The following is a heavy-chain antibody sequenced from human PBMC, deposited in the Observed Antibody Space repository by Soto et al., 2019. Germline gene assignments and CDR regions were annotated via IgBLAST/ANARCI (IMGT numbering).Heavy chain of an antibody. CDR2: IWHTGRP. CDR1: GDSLTNNHW. V-gene: IGHV4-4*02. Sequence: QLKLRESGPGLVQPSGTLSLTCDVSGDSLTNNHWWSWVRQAPGKGLEWIGEIWHTGRPNYNPSLKSRVAISIDKSKNQFSLKLSSVTAADTAVYYCVRDSRTGCSSINCYMHWGQGTLVTVSS. D-gene: IGHD2-15*01. CDR3: VRDSRTGCSSINCYMH. J-gene: IGHJ4*02.